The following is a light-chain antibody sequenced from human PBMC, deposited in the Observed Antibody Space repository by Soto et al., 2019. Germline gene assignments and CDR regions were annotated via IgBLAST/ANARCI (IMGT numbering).Light chain of an antibody. CDR2: SVS. J-gene: IGLJ1*01. V-gene: IGLV2-14*01. Sequence: QSVLTQPASVSGSPGQSITISCSGTSSDIGAYDHVAWFQQFPGKTPKLVIYSVSNRPSGVSNRFSGSKSGNTASLTISGLQAEDEADYYCSSYTSSSTPYVFGTGTKVTVL. CDR3: SSYTSSSTPYV. CDR1: SSDIGAYDH.